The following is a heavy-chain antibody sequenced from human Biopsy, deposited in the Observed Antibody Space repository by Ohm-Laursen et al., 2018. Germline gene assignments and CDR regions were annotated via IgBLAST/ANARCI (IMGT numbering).Heavy chain of an antibody. CDR3: AREAAIIDPRTRAFDY. J-gene: IGHJ4*02. CDR2: LYNTGGT. V-gene: IGHV4-59*01. CDR1: GGSISSYQ. D-gene: IGHD6-25*01. Sequence: GTLSLTCTVSGGSISSYQWTWIRQPPGKGLEWIGYLYNTGGTNYNPSLKSRVTISVDTSKNQFSLKLRSVTAADTAVYYCAREAAIIDPRTRAFDYWGQGALVTVSS.